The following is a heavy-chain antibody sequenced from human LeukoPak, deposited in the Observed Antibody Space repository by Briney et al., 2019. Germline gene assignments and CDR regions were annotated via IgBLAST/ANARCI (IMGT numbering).Heavy chain of an antibody. CDR2: INPNSGGT. Sequence: ASVKVSCKASGYTFTGYYMHWVRQAPGQGLKWMGWINPNSGGTNYAQKFQGRVTMTRDTSISTAYMELSRLRSDDTAVYYCAREHSSSSGKVFDYWGQGTLVTVSS. CDR1: GYTFTGYY. V-gene: IGHV1-2*02. D-gene: IGHD6-6*01. J-gene: IGHJ4*02. CDR3: AREHSSSSGKVFDY.